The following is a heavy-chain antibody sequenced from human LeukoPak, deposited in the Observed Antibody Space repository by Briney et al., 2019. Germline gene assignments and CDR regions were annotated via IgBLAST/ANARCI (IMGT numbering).Heavy chain of an antibody. CDR1: GGSISSYY. J-gene: IGHJ4*02. D-gene: IGHD3-10*01. CDR3: ARTVTYYYGSGSYSSLDY. CDR2: IDWDDDK. V-gene: IGHV2-70*11. Sequence: TLSLTCTVSGGSISSYYWSWIRQPPGKALECLARIDWDDDKYYSTSLKTRLTISKDTSKNQVVLTMTNMDPVDTATYYCARTVTYYYGSGSYSSLDYWGQGTLVTVSS.